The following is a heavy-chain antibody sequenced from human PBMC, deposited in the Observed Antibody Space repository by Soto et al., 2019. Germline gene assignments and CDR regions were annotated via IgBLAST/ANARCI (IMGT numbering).Heavy chain of an antibody. CDR2: IGPGGDT. D-gene: IGHD6-13*01. CDR3: ARAVAGTTWVDP. J-gene: IGHJ5*02. CDR1: GFTFSSYD. V-gene: IGHV3-13*04. Sequence: EEQLVESGGGLVQPGGSLRLSCAASGFTFSSYDFHWVSQDTGKSLEWVSSIGPGGDTHYSASVKGRFTISRENGRNSLYLQMNSLRAGDTAVYYCARAVAGTTWVDPWGQGTLVTVSS.